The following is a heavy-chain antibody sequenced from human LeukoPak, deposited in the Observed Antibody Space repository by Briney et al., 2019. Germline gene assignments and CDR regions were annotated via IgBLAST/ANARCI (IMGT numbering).Heavy chain of an antibody. CDR2: ISGSGAGT. D-gene: IGHD6-19*01. V-gene: IGHV3-23*01. Sequence: PGGSLRLSCAASGFTLRSYAMSWVRQAPGKGLEWVSGISGSGAGTYYADSVTGRFTISRDNSKNTLYLQMNSLRAEDTAVYYCAKDLTYTSGWLLHYWGQGTLVTVSS. CDR3: AKDLTYTSGWLLHY. CDR1: GFTLRSYA. J-gene: IGHJ4*02.